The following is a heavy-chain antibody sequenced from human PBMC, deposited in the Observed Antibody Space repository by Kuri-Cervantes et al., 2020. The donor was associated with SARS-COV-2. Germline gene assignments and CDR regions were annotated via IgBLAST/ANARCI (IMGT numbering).Heavy chain of an antibody. D-gene: IGHD6-13*01. J-gene: IGHJ6*02. V-gene: IGHV3-21*01. Sequence: GESLKISCAASGFTFSSYSMNWVRQAPGKGLEWVSSISSSSYIYYADSVKGRFTISRDNAKNSLYLQMNSLRAEDTAVYYCARDRDGYSSSWYGGDYYGMDVWGQGTTVTVSS. CDR1: GFTFSSYS. CDR3: ARDRDGYSSSWYGGDYYGMDV. CDR2: ISSSSYI.